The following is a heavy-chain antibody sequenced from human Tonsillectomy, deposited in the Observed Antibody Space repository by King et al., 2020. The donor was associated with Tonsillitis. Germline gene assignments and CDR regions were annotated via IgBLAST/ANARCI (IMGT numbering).Heavy chain of an antibody. CDR1: GFPFNYYG. Sequence: VQLVESGGGVVQPGGSLRLSCVASGFPFNYYGMHWVRQAPGKGREWVAVIQSDSSDIFYGSSAKGRFTISRDNSKNTVYRQMNSMRVDDTVVYFCARDYKGDYINCGGEGIVVVVSA. CDR2: IQSDSSDI. V-gene: IGHV3-33*05. CDR3: ARDYKGDYINC. J-gene: IGHJ4*02. D-gene: IGHD3-10*01.